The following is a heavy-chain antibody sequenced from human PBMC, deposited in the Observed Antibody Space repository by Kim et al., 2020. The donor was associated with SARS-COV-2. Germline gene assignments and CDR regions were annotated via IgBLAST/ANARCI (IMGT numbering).Heavy chain of an antibody. J-gene: IGHJ3*02. CDR1: GFTFSAYY. CDR2: ITKSSTTI. Sequence: GGSLRLSCATSGFTFSAYYMNWVRRAPGKGLEWLSFITKSSTTIYYANSVKGRFTISRDTAKNSLYLQMNSLRDEDTALYYCVRDRMGGAFDIWGQGTMVTVSS. V-gene: IGHV3-48*02. D-gene: IGHD3-16*01. CDR3: VRDRMGGAFDI.